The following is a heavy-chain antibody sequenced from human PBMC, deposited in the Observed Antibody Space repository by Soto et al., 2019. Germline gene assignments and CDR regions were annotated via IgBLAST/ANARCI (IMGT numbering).Heavy chain of an antibody. V-gene: IGHV1-18*01. CDR1: GYTFTSYG. D-gene: IGHD3-3*01. J-gene: IGHJ5*02. Sequence: QVQLVQSGAEVKKPGASVKVSCKASGYTFTSYGISWVRQAPGQGLEWMGWISAYNGNTNYAQKLQGRVTMTTDTSTSTAYMELRSLRSDDTAVYYCARRDYGFWSGYYTWFDPWGQGTLVTVSS. CDR3: ARRDYGFWSGYYTWFDP. CDR2: ISAYNGNT.